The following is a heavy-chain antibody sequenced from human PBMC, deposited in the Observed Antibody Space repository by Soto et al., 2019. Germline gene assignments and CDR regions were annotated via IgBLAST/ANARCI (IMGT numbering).Heavy chain of an antibody. V-gene: IGHV3-30*18. Sequence: GGSLRLSCAASGFTVTSYYMSWVRQAPGKGLEWVAVISYDGSNKYYADSVKGRFTISRDNSKNTLYLQMNSLRAEDTAVYYCAKGGRGSGSYYNVGAFDIWGQGTMVTVSS. CDR2: ISYDGSNK. CDR1: GFTVTSYY. D-gene: IGHD3-10*01. J-gene: IGHJ3*02. CDR3: AKGGRGSGSYYNVGAFDI.